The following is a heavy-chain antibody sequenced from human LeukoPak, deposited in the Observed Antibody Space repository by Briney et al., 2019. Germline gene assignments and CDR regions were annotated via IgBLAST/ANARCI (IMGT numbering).Heavy chain of an antibody. Sequence: GGSLRLSCTASAFTFINYAMNWVRQAPGKGLEWVSSINGNGGSTYYGDSVKGRFTISRDNSKNTLYLQVNSLRAEDTAIYYCAKGVRHDSAWYLDSWGQGTLVTVSS. J-gene: IGHJ4*02. V-gene: IGHV3-23*01. CDR1: AFTFINYA. CDR3: AKGVRHDSAWYLDS. CDR2: INGNGGST. D-gene: IGHD6-19*01.